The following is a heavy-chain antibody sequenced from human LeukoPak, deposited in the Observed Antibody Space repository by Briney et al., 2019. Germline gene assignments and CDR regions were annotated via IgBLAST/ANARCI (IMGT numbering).Heavy chain of an antibody. Sequence: PSETLSLTCAVYGGSFSGYYWSWIRQPPGKGLEWIGEINHSGSTNYNPSLKRRVTISVDTSKNQFSLKLSSVTAADTAVYYCARASYSSSWHFRSSYWYFDLWGRGTLVTVSS. CDR3: ARASYSSSWHFRSSYWYFDL. V-gene: IGHV4-34*01. CDR2: INHSGST. J-gene: IGHJ2*01. D-gene: IGHD6-13*01. CDR1: GGSFSGYY.